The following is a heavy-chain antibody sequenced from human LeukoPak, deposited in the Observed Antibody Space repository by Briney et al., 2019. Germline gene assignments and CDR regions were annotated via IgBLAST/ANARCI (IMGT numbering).Heavy chain of an antibody. CDR1: GYSFPSYW. J-gene: IGHJ4*02. CDR3: VRGASEIGTYNILTGYYYDYFDS. Sequence: GESLRISCKGSGYSFPSYWISWVRQMPGKGLEWMGSIYVGDSDTKYSPSFQGQVTISVDESITIAYLQWSSLKASDTAVYYCVRGASEIGTYNILTGYYYDYFDSWGQGTLVTVSS. CDR2: IYVGDSDT. V-gene: IGHV5-51*01. D-gene: IGHD3-9*01.